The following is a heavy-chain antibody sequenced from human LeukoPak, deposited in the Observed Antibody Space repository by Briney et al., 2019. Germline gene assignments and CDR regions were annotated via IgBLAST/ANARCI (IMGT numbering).Heavy chain of an antibody. V-gene: IGHV3-23*01. CDR3: ATRSLRFLEWLLGV. J-gene: IGHJ4*02. D-gene: IGHD3-3*01. CDR2: ISGSGGST. Sequence: SGGSLRLSCAASGFTFSSYEMNWVRQAPGKGLEWVSAISGSGGSTYYADSVKGRFTISRDNSKNTLYLQMNSLRAEDTAVYYCATRSLRFLEWLLGVWGQGTLVTVSS. CDR1: GFTFSSYE.